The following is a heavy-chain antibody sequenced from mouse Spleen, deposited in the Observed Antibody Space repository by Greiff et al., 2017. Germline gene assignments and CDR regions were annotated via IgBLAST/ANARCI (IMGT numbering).Heavy chain of an antibody. CDR2: IDPSDSET. D-gene: IGHD2-14*01. Sequence: VQLQQPGAELVRPGSSVKLSCKASGYTFTSYWMHWVKQRPIQGLEWIGNIDPSDSETHYNQKFKDKATLTVDKSSSTAYMQLSSLTSEDSAVYYCARDYRYDEYFDVWGAGTTVTVSS. J-gene: IGHJ1*01. CDR3: ARDYRYDEYFDV. CDR1: GYTFTSYW. V-gene: IGHV1-52*01.